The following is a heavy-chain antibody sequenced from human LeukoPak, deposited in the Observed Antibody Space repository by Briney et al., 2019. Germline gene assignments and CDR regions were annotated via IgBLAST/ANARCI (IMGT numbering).Heavy chain of an antibody. J-gene: IGHJ4*02. Sequence: SETLSLTCAVYGGSFSGYYWSWIRQHPGKGLEWIGYIYYSGSTYYNPSLKSRVTISVDTSKNQFSLKLSSVTAADTAVYYCARAPRLVQGTLDYWGQGTLVTVSS. CDR3: ARAPRLVQGTLDY. CDR1: GGSFSGYY. CDR2: IYYSGST. V-gene: IGHV4-31*11. D-gene: IGHD6-19*01.